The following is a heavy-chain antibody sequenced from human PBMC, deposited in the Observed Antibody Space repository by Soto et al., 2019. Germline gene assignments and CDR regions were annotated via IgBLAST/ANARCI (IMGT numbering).Heavy chain of an antibody. Sequence: ASETLSLTCTVSGGSISSSSYYWGWIRQPPGKGLEWIGSVYYGGSTYYNPSLKSRVTLSVDTSKNQFSLKLSSVTAADTAVYYCARLGYYYYYMDVWGKGTTVTLSS. J-gene: IGHJ6*03. D-gene: IGHD6-6*01. CDR3: ARLGYYYYYMDV. CDR2: VYYGGST. CDR1: GGSISSSSYY. V-gene: IGHV4-39*01.